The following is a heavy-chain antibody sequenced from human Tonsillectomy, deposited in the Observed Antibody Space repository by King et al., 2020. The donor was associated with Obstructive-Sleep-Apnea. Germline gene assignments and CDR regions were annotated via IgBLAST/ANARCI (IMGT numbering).Heavy chain of an antibody. CDR1: GVSLSNARMG. J-gene: IGHJ4*02. CDR2: IFSDDEK. CDR3: ARIVVVVPAARYYFDY. V-gene: IGHV2-26*01. Sequence: VTLKESGPVLVKPTETLTLTCTVSGVSLSNARMGVSWIRQPPGKALEWLAYIFSDDEKSYSTSLKSRPTIPKETSKSHVGLTMTNMDPVDTATYYCARIVVVVPAARYYFDYWGQGTLVTVSS. D-gene: IGHD2-2*01.